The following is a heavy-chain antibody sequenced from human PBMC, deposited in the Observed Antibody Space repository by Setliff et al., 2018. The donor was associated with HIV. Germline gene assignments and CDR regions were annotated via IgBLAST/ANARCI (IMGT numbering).Heavy chain of an antibody. J-gene: IGHJ3*01. CDR3: ARAPDAFDV. CDR1: GYTFTSYA. CDR2: IAPNSGGT. V-gene: IGHV1-2*06. Sequence: ASVKVSCKASGYTFTSYAIHWVRQAPGQGLEWMGRIAPNSGGTKYAQKFEGRVTMTRDTSINTAYMQLNRLRSEDTAIYFCARAPDAFDVWGQGTMVTVSS.